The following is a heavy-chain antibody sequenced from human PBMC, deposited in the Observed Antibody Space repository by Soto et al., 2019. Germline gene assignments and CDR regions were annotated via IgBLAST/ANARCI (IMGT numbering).Heavy chain of an antibody. D-gene: IGHD2-2*01. CDR2: ISADNGDT. CDR1: GYTFTKYG. Sequence: QVPLVQSGAEVKKPGASVKVSCQASGYTFTKYGINWVRQAPGQGLEWMGWISADNGDTNYAQKFQGRVTMTTDTSTSTVYMELRSLISDDTAVYYCARGLAQPLGYWGQGTLVTVSS. J-gene: IGHJ4*02. CDR3: ARGLAQPLGY. V-gene: IGHV1-18*01.